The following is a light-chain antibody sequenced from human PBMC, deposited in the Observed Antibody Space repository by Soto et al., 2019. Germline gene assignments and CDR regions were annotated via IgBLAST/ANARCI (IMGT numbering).Light chain of an antibody. V-gene: IGKV1-27*01. CDR3: QKYNSAPHT. J-gene: IGKJ2*01. CDR2: GAS. Sequence: DIQMTQSPSSLSASVGDRVTITCRASQGISIYLAWYQQKPGKAPKLLIHGASTLQSGVPSRFGGSGSGTDFTLTINSLQPEDVATYYCQKYNSAPHTFGQGTKLEIK. CDR1: QGISIY.